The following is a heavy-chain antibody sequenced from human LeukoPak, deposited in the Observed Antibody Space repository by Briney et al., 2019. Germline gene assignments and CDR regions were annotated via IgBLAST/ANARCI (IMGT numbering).Heavy chain of an antibody. CDR2: IYTSGST. Sequence: SETLSLTCTVSGGSISSYYWSWIRQPAGKGLEWIGRIYTSGSTNYNPSLESRVTMSVDTSKNQFSLKLSSVTAADTAVYYCARDRYYYGSGSYLLDYWGQGTLVTVSS. V-gene: IGHV4-4*07. CDR1: GGSISSYY. J-gene: IGHJ4*02. CDR3: ARDRYYYGSGSYLLDY. D-gene: IGHD3-10*01.